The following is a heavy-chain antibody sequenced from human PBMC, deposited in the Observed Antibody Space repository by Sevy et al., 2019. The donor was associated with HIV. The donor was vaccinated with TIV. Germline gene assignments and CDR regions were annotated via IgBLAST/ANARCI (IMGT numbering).Heavy chain of an antibody. J-gene: IGHJ6*02. Sequence: GGSLRLSCAASEFTFISYWMHWVRQAPGKGLVWVSRINSDGSSTSYADSVKGRFTISRDNAKNTLYLQMNSLRAEGTAVYYCARDQYYYDSSGYYPSGYYYGMDVWGQGTTVTVSS. CDR1: EFTFISYW. CDR3: ARDQYYYDSSGYYPSGYYYGMDV. D-gene: IGHD3-22*01. V-gene: IGHV3-74*01. CDR2: INSDGSST.